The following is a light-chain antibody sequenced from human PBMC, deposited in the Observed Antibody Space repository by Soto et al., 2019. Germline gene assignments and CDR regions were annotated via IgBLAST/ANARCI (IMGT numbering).Light chain of an antibody. CDR2: GAS. Sequence: EIVMTQSPATLSVSPGERATLSCRASQSVSSNLAWYQQKPGQAPRLLIYGASTRATGIPARFSGSGSGTEFTLTISSLQSEDFAVYYCQQYNNRLITFGQGTRLEI. J-gene: IGKJ5*01. CDR3: QQYNNRLIT. CDR1: QSVSSN. V-gene: IGKV3-15*01.